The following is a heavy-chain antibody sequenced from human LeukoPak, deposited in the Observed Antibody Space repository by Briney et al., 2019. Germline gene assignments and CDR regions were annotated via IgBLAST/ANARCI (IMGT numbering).Heavy chain of an antibody. CDR2: IYYSGST. CDR1: GGSISNYY. J-gene: IGHJ6*02. D-gene: IGHD6-19*01. V-gene: IGHV4-59*01. Sequence: SETLSLTCTVSGGSISNYYWSWIRQPPGKGLEWIEHIYYSGSTNHNPSLKSRVTISVDSSKNQFSLKLSSVTAADTAVYYCARGAYSSAWYTFYYYGMDVWGQGTTVTVS. CDR3: ARGAYSSAWYTFYYYGMDV.